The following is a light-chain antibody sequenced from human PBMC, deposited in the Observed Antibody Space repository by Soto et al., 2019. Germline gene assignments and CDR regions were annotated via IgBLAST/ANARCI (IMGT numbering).Light chain of an antibody. CDR1: SSDIGSYNL. J-gene: IGLJ3*02. CDR3: CSYAGGGSLWV. Sequence: QSALTQPASVSGSPRQSITISCTGTSSDIGSYNLVSWYQQHPGKAPRVIIYENNKRPSGISNRFSGSKSGNTASLTISGLQAEDEANYSCCSYAGGGSLWVFGGATKLTVL. CDR2: ENN. V-gene: IGLV2-23*01.